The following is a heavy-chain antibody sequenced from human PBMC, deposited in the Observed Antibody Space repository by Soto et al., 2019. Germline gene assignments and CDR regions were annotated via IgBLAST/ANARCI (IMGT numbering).Heavy chain of an antibody. V-gene: IGHV4-39*01. CDR3: ARRRSATISRVFDY. CDR2: IYYSGST. J-gene: IGHJ4*02. Sequence: SETLSLTCTVSGGSISSSSYYWGWIRQPPGKGLEWIGSIYYSGSTYYNPSLKSRVTISVDTSKNQFSLKLSSVTAADTAVYYCARRRSATISRVFDYWGQGTLVTVPQ. D-gene: IGHD5-12*01. CDR1: GGSISSSSYY.